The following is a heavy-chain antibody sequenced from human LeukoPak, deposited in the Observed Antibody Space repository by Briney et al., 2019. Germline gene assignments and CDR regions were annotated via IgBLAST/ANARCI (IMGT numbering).Heavy chain of an antibody. V-gene: IGHV1-18*01. J-gene: IGHJ2*01. CDR3: ARDHPKGWYFDL. CDR1: GSTVTSSG. Sequence: APVKVSCKASGSTVTSSGITWVRQAPGHGLQWMGWSSAYNGNTNYAQKLQGRVTMTTDTSTSTAYMELRSLRSDDTAVYYCARDHPKGWYFDLWGRGTLVTVSS. CDR2: SSAYNGNT.